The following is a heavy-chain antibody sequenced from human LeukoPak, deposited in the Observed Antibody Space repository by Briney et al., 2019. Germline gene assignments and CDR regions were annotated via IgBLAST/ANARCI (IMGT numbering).Heavy chain of an antibody. V-gene: IGHV1-69*05. D-gene: IGHD6-13*01. CDR2: IIPIFGTA. J-gene: IGHJ4*02. Sequence: SVKVSCKASGGTFSSYAISWVRQAPGQGLEWMGRIIPIFGTANYAQKFQGRVTITTDESTSTAYMELSSLRSEDTAVYYCARTGSIAAAGTMTYCDYWGQGTLVTASS. CDR3: ARTGSIAAAGTMTYCDY. CDR1: GGTFSSYA.